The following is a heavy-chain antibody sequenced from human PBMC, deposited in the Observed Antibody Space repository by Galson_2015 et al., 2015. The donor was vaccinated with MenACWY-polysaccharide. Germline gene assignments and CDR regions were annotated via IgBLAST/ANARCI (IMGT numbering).Heavy chain of an antibody. CDR2: IRNDGRK. D-gene: IGHD6-13*01. Sequence: SLRLSCAGSGFNFGGNGLHWVRQAPGKGLEWVALIRNDGRKHYPDAVKGLFTISRDNSKNTLYLQMSSLRPEDTAVYYCARNPSRLDIAAASHWGQGALVSVSS. CDR3: ARNPSRLDIAAASH. V-gene: IGHV3-30*02. J-gene: IGHJ4*02. CDR1: GFNFGGNG.